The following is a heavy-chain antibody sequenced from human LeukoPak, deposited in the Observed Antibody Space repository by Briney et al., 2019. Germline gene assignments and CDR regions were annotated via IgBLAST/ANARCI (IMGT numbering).Heavy chain of an antibody. D-gene: IGHD3-22*01. CDR1: GYTFTSYY. Sequence: ASVKVSCKASGYTFTSYYKHWVRQTPGQGLEWMGIINPSGGSTSYAQKFQGRVTMTRDTSTSTVYMELSSLRSEDTAVYYCAREVAVVLSWDAFDIWGQGTMVTVSS. V-gene: IGHV1-46*03. J-gene: IGHJ3*02. CDR2: INPSGGST. CDR3: AREVAVVLSWDAFDI.